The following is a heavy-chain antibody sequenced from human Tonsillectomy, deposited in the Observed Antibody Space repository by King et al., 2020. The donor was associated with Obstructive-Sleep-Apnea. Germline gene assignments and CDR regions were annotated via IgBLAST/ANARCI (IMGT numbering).Heavy chain of an antibody. J-gene: IGHJ4*02. CDR3: ARESGGGYCSGGSCQGGHDDY. V-gene: IGHV4-39*07. CDR2: IYYSGST. CDR1: GGSISSSSYY. Sequence: MQLQESGPGLVKPSETLSLTCTVSGGSISSSSYYWGWIRQPPGKGLEWIGSIYYSGSTYYNPSLKSRVTISVDTSKNQFSLKLSSVTAADPAVYYCARESGGGYCSGGSCQGGHDDYWGQGTLVTVSS. D-gene: IGHD2-15*01.